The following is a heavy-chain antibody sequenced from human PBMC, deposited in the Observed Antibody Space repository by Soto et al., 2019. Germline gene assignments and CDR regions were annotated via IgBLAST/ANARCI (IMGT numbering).Heavy chain of an antibody. D-gene: IGHD1-26*01. CDR1: GGSISNSLYY. Sequence: QLQVHESGPGLVKPSETLALICTVSGGSISNSLYYWGWIRQPPGKGLEWIGSLYSSGSTYYNPSLKSRVAISVDTSKNQLSLKLTSVTAANTAVYYCGKHQGSGTYRGFAVDTWGQGTMVTVSS. CDR3: GKHQGSGTYRGFAVDT. CDR2: LYSSGST. V-gene: IGHV4-39*01. J-gene: IGHJ3*02.